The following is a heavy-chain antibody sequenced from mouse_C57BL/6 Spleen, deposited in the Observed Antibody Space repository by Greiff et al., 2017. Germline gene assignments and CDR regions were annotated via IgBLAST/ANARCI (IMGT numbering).Heavy chain of an antibody. CDR2: IDPETGGT. D-gene: IGHD1-1*01. J-gene: IGHJ2*01. CDR3: TRYDGSSYHDFED. Sequence: QVQLQQSGAELVRPGASVTLSCKASGYTFTDYEMHWVKQTPVHGLEWIGAIDPETGGTAYNQKFTGKDILTADKSSSTAYMDLRSLTSEDSAVYYCTRYDGSSYHDFEDWGQGTTLTVSS. V-gene: IGHV1-15*01. CDR1: GYTFTDYE.